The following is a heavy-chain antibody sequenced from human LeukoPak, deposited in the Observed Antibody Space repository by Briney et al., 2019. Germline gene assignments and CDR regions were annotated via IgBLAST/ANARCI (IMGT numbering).Heavy chain of an antibody. J-gene: IGHJ3*02. V-gene: IGHV4-30-2*01. Sequence: SQTLSLTCAVSGGSISSGNYYWSWIRQPPGKGLECIGYIYHTGSTHYNPSLKSRVSISADRSKNQFSLKLNSVTAADTAMYYCARDEGYCTTSSCWEAFDIWRQGTMVTVSS. CDR2: IYHTGST. CDR3: ARDEGYCTTSSCWEAFDI. CDR1: GGSISSGNYY. D-gene: IGHD2-2*01.